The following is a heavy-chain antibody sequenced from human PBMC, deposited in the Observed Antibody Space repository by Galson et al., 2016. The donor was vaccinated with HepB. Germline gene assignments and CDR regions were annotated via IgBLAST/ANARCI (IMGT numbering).Heavy chain of an antibody. CDR3: AKDIESEGRFRGLDV. D-gene: IGHD1-14*01. J-gene: IGHJ6*02. Sequence: SLRLSCAASGFSFNDHAMHWVRQAPGKGLEWVSVISWNSFDIDFADSVKGRFTISRDNAKNSLHLQMNSLKLEDTALYYCAKDIESEGRFRGLDVWGQGTTVTVSS. CDR2: ISWNSFDI. CDR1: GFSFNDHA. V-gene: IGHV3-9*01.